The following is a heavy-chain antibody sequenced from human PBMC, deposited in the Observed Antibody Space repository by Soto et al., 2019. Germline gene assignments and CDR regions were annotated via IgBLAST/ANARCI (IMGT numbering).Heavy chain of an antibody. CDR3: ASRKSSSYFAY. V-gene: IGHV4-4*02. D-gene: IGHD3-10*01. Sequence: SETQSLSCAVSGGSISSSNWWSWVRQPPGKGLEWIGYIYYSGSTYYNPSLKSRVTISVDTSKNQFSLKLSSVTAADTAVYYCASRKSSSYFAYWGQGTLVTVSS. CDR1: GGSISSSNW. CDR2: IYYSGST. J-gene: IGHJ4*02.